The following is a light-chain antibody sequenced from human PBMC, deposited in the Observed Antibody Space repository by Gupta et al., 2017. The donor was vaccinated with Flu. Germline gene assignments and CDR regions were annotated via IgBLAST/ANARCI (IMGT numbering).Light chain of an antibody. CDR2: EDY. V-gene: IGLV1-51*02. CDR1: SSNIEDNY. CDR3: GAWDSSLSGVV. J-gene: IGLJ3*02. Sequence: QSVLTQPPSVSAAPGQRVTISCSGSSSNIEDNYVSWYQQLPGTAPQLLIYEDYKRPSGIPDRFSASKSGTSATLAITGLQTGDEADYYCGAWDSSLSGVVFGGGTKMTVL.